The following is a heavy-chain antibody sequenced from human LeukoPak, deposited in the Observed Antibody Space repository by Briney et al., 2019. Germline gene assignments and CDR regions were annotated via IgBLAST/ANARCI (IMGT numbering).Heavy chain of an antibody. V-gene: IGHV5-51*01. CDR3: ARRARRYDSSGYPQPGSRFDP. D-gene: IGHD3-22*01. CDR1: GYSFTNYW. Sequence: GESLKISCKGGGYSFTNYWIVWVRQMPGKGLEWMGVIYYDDSETQYSPSFQGQVTISADKSISTAYLQWSSLKASDTAMYYCARRARRYDSSGYPQPGSRFDPWGQGTLVTVSS. CDR2: IYYDDSET. J-gene: IGHJ5*02.